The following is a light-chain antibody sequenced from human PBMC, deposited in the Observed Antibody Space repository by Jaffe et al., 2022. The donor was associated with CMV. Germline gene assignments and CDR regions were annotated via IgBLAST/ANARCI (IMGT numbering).Light chain of an antibody. V-gene: IGKV1-9*01. Sequence: IQLTQSPSSLSASVGDRVTITCRASQDINNFLAWYQQKPGKAPKLLIYAASTLQSGVPSRFSGSGSGTDFTLTISSLQPEDIAIYFCQQLTSKGLFTFGGGTKVEI. CDR2: AAS. CDR1: QDINNF. J-gene: IGKJ4*01. CDR3: QQLTSKGLFT.